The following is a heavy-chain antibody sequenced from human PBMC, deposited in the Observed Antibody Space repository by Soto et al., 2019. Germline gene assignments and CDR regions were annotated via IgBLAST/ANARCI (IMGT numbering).Heavy chain of an antibody. CDR1: GYTFTSYA. CDR2: INAGNGNT. Sequence: ASVKVSCKASGYTFTSYAMHWVRQAPGQRLEWMGWINAGNGNTKYSQKFQGRVTITRDTSASTAHMELSSLRSEDTAVYYCARHDDLKVFYDFWSGYYGSIDYWGQGTLVTASS. D-gene: IGHD3-3*01. CDR3: ARHDDLKVFYDFWSGYYGSIDY. V-gene: IGHV1-3*01. J-gene: IGHJ4*02.